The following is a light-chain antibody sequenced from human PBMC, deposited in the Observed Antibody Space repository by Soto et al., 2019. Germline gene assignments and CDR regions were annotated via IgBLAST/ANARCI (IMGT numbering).Light chain of an antibody. J-gene: IGLJ2*01. CDR2: DVR. Sequence: QSVLTQPASVSGSPGQSITISCTGTSSDVGGYNFVSWYQQHPGKAPKFIIYDVRNRPSGVSNRVSGSRSGNTASRTISGLQAEYEADYYCSSYTSSSTVIFGGGTKLTVL. CDR1: SSDVGGYNF. V-gene: IGLV2-14*03. CDR3: SSYTSSSTVI.